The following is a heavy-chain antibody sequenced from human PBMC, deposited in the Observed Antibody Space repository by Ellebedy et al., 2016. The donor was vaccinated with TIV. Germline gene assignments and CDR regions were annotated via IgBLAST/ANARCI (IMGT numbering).Heavy chain of an antibody. CDR2: ISYDGSNK. Sequence: PGGSLRLSCAASGFTFSSYAMHRVRQAPGKGLEWVAVISYDGSNKYYADSVKGRFTISRDNSKNTLYLQMNSLRAEDTAVYYCARDRLQQLEIYYYYGMDVWGQGTTVTVSS. D-gene: IGHD6-13*01. J-gene: IGHJ6*02. V-gene: IGHV3-30*01. CDR3: ARDRLQQLEIYYYYGMDV. CDR1: GFTFSSYA.